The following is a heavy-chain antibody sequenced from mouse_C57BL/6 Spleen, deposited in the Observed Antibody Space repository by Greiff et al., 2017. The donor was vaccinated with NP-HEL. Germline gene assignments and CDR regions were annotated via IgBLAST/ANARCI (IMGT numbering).Heavy chain of an antibody. D-gene: IGHD2-4*01. J-gene: IGHJ4*01. CDR3: ARGYDYDLSYAMDY. V-gene: IGHV1-55*01. CDR2: IYPGSGST. Sequence: VKLQQPGAELVKPGASVKMSCKASGYTFTSYWITWVKQRPGQGLEWIGDIYPGSGSTNYNEKFKSKATLTVDTSSSTAYMQLSSLTSEDSAVYYCARGYDYDLSYAMDYWGQGTSVTVSS. CDR1: GYTFTSYW.